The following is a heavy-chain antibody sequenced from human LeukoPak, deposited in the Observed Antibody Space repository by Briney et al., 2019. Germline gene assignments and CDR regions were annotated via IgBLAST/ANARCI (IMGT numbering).Heavy chain of an antibody. CDR2: IKQDGSEK. CDR1: GFTFSSYW. J-gene: IGHJ4*02. CDR3: ARFSGRGYSYGWGFDY. D-gene: IGHD5-18*01. Sequence: GGSLRLSCAAPGFTFSSYWMSWVRQAPGKGLEWVANIKQDGSEKYYVDSVKGRFTISRDNAKNSLYLQMNSLRAEDTAVYYCARFSGRGYSYGWGFDYWGQGTLVTVSS. V-gene: IGHV3-7*03.